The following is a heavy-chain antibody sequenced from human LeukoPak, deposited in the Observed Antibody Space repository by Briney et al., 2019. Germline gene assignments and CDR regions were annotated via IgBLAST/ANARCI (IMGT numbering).Heavy chain of an antibody. Sequence: ASVKVSCKASGYTFTSYDINWVRQAPGQGLEWTGWINPNSGGTNYAQKFQGRVTMTRDTSISTAYMELSRLRSDDTAVYYCARERSSIIDRVFDPWGQGTLVTVSS. CDR2: INPNSGGT. CDR1: GYTFTSYD. V-gene: IGHV1-2*02. J-gene: IGHJ5*02. D-gene: IGHD3-3*02. CDR3: ARERSSIIDRVFDP.